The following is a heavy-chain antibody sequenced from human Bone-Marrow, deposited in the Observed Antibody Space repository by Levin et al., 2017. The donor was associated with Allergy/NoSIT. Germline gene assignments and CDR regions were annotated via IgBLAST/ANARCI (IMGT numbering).Heavy chain of an antibody. CDR1: GFAVSNYY. Sequence: GESLKISCAASGFAVSNYYMNWVRQAPGKGLEWVSVIYGGGTTYYADSVKGRFSISRDNSKNTLYLQMNSLRAADTDVYYCASGYYDSGGYYRFDYWGQGTLVTVSS. D-gene: IGHD3-22*01. CDR2: IYGGGTT. CDR3: ASGYYDSGGYYRFDY. V-gene: IGHV3-66*01. J-gene: IGHJ4*02.